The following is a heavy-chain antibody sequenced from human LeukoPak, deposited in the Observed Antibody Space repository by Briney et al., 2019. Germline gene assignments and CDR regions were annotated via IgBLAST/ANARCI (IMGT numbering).Heavy chain of an antibody. V-gene: IGHV1-69*01. D-gene: IGHD2-15*01. Sequence: GSSVKVSCKASGGTFSSYAISWVRQAPGQGLEWMGGIFPIFGTANYAQKFQGRVTITADESTSTAYMELSSLRSEDTAVYYCARDIVVVVAASYYYYYGMDVWGKGTTVTVSS. CDR3: ARDIVVVVAASYYYYYGMDV. CDR1: GGTFSSYA. J-gene: IGHJ6*04. CDR2: IFPIFGTA.